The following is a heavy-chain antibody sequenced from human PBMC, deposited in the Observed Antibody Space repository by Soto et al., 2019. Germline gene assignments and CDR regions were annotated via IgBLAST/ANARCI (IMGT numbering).Heavy chain of an antibody. V-gene: IGHV3-74*01. J-gene: IGHJ4*02. CDR3: AIDFEY. Sequence: EVQLVESGGGLVQPGGSLRLSCEASGFSFGTFWMHWVRQAPGKGLVWVSRINSDGSSTYYADSVKGRVTISRDNAKNTLYLQLNSLRPEDTAVYYCAIDFEYWGQGTLVTVSS. CDR2: INSDGSST. CDR1: GFSFGTFW.